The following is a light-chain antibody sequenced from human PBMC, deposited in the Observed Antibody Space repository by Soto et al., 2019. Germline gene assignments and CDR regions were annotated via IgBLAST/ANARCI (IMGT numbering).Light chain of an antibody. Sequence: QSAPTQPPSASGSPGQSVTISCTGTSSDVGGYNYVSWYQQHPGKAPKLMIYEVSKRPSGVPDRFSGSKSGNTASLTVSGLQAEDEADYYCSSYAGSNNPVVFGGGTKLTVL. V-gene: IGLV2-8*01. J-gene: IGLJ2*01. CDR1: SSDVGGYNY. CDR3: SSYAGSNNPVV. CDR2: EVS.